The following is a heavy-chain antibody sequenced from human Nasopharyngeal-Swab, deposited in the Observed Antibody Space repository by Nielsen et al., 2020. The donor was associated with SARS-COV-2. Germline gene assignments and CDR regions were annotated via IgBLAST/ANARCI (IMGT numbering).Heavy chain of an antibody. CDR2: IWYDGSNK. CDR3: ARDRTVTTTVYFDY. V-gene: IGHV3-33*01. CDR1: GFTFSSYG. J-gene: IGHJ4*02. D-gene: IGHD4-17*01. Sequence: GESLKISCAASGFTFSSYGMHWVRQAPGKGLEWVAVIWYDGSNKYYADSVKGRFTISRDNSKNTLYLQMNNPRAEDTAVYYCARDRTVTTTVYFDYWGQGTLVTVSS.